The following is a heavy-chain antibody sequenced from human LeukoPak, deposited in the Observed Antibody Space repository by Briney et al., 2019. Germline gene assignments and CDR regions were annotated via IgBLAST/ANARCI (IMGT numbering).Heavy chain of an antibody. V-gene: IGHV1-46*01. Sequence: ASVKVSCKASGYTFTSYFIHWVRQAPGQGLEWMGEINPSGGSTNYAQKFQGRASMTRDTSTSTVYMELSSLRSEDTAVYFCARDPANGRPDAFDIWGQGTMVTVSS. CDR1: GYTFTSYF. D-gene: IGHD1-26*01. J-gene: IGHJ3*02. CDR3: ARDPANGRPDAFDI. CDR2: INPSGGST.